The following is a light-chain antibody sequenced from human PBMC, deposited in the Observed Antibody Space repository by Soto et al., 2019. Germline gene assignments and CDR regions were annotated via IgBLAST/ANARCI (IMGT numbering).Light chain of an antibody. CDR2: AAS. CDR3: LQHKSYPLT. J-gene: IGKJ1*01. Sequence: DIQMTQSPSAMSASVGDRVTITCRASQDISNNLAWFQQRPGKVPERLIYAASSLQSGVPSRFSGSGSGAEFTLTISSLQPADFATYYCLQHKSYPLTFGQGTKVEI. V-gene: IGKV1-17*03. CDR1: QDISNN.